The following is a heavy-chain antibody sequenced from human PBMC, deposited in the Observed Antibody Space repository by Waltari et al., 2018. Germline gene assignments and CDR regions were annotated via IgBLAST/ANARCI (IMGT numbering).Heavy chain of an antibody. D-gene: IGHD3-10*01. CDR2: INHSGST. V-gene: IGHV4-34*01. CDR1: GGSFSGYY. Sequence: QVQLQQWGAGLLKPSETLSLTCAVYGGSFSGYYWSWIRQPPGKGLEWIGEINHSGSTNYKPSLKSRVTISVDTSKNQVSLKLSSVTAADTAVYYCARGRGSGSYYYYYGMDVWGQGTTVTVSS. J-gene: IGHJ6*02. CDR3: ARGRGSGSYYYYYGMDV.